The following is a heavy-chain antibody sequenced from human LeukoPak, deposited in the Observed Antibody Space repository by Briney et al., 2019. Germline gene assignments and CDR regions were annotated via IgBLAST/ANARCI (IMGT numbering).Heavy chain of an antibody. CDR3: ARDSRSSAWGDFDY. D-gene: IGHD6-19*01. CDR2: ISAYNGNT. CDR1: GYTFTSYG. J-gene: IGHJ4*02. Sequence: ASVKVSCKTSGYTFTSYGISWVRQAPGQGLEWMGWISAYNGNTNYAQKLQGRVTMTTDTSTSTAYMELRSLRSDDTAVYYCARDSRSSAWGDFDYWAREPWSPSPQ. V-gene: IGHV1-18*01.